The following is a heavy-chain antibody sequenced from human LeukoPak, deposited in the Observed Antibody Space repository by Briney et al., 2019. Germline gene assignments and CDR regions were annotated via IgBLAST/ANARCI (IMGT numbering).Heavy chain of an antibody. Sequence: PGGSLRLSCAASGFTFSSYNMNWVRQAPGKGLEWVSSISSRSSYINYADSVEGRFIISRDNAKNSLYLQMNSLRAEDTAVYYCANHLACGSTSCPPFDDWGQGTLVTVSS. J-gene: IGHJ4*02. CDR3: ANHLACGSTSCPPFDD. V-gene: IGHV3-21*01. CDR2: ISSRSSYI. CDR1: GFTFSSYN. D-gene: IGHD2-2*01.